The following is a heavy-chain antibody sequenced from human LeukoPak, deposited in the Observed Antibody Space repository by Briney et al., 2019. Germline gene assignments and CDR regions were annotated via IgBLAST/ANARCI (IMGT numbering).Heavy chain of an antibody. V-gene: IGHV3-21*04. Sequence: GGSLRHSRAASGFTFRSYSMNGVGQAPGKGLEWVGSISSSSSYIYYADSVKGRFTISRDNAKNTLYLQMSSLRAEATAVYYCAEEGEYSYGNQFDYWGQGTLVTVSS. CDR1: GFTFRSYS. D-gene: IGHD5-18*01. CDR3: AEEGEYSYGNQFDY. J-gene: IGHJ4*02. CDR2: ISSSSSYI.